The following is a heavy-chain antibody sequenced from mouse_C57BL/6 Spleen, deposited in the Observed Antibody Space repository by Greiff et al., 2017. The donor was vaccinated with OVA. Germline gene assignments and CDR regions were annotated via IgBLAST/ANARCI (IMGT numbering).Heavy chain of an antibody. J-gene: IGHJ2*01. CDR2: IYPGDGDT. CDR1: GYAFSSSW. CDR3: ARGGWDVGY. Sequence: VQLQQSGPELVKPGASVKISCKASGYAFSSSWMNWVKQRPGKGLELIGRIYPGDGDTNYNGTFKGKSTLTADKSSSPAYMHLSSLTAEDSAVYFCARGGWDVGYWGQGTTLTVSS. V-gene: IGHV1-82*01. D-gene: IGHD4-1*01.